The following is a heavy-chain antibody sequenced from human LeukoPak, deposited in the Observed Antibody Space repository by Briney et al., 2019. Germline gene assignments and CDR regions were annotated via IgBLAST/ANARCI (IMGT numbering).Heavy chain of an antibody. CDR1: GFTFSNSG. J-gene: IGHJ3*01. CDR2: IRCDGSEK. V-gene: IGHV3-52*01. Sequence: GGSLRLSCAASGFTFSNSGMHWVCQAPGKGLEWVADIRCDGSEKYYVDSVKGRLTISRDNAKNSLYPQMNSLRAEDMTVYCGVRGVGTGPSCYVRAFDFWGQGTMVTVSS. D-gene: IGHD2-2*01. CDR3: VRGVGTGPSCYVRAFDF.